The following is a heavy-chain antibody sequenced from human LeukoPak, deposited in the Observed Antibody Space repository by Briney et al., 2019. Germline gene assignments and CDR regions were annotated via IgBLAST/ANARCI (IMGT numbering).Heavy chain of an antibody. CDR1: GVSIISSSYD. D-gene: IGHD2-2*01. CDR2: INYSGST. J-gene: IGHJ4*02. CDR3: ATVVPAATTFFDY. V-gene: IGHV4-39*07. Sequence: SETLSLTCTVSGVSIISSSYDWGWIRQPPGQGLEWIRSINYSGSTDYNPSLKSRVTISVDTSKNQFSLKLSSVTAADTAVYYCATVVPAATTFFDYWGQGTLVTVSS.